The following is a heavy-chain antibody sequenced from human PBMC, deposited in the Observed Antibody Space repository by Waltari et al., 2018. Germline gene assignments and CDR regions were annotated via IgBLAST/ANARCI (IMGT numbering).Heavy chain of an antibody. Sequence: EVQLVESGGGLVQPGGSLRLSCAASGFTFSSYAMSWVRQAPGKGGEWVAGSSGSGGSKYYADSVKGRFTISRDKSKNTLYLQMNSLRAEDTAVYYCAKAGGGSGYYYYYYYMDVWGKGTTVTVSS. D-gene: IGHD2-15*01. CDR2: SSGSGGSK. CDR1: GFTFSSYA. CDR3: AKAGGGSGYYYYYYYMDV. J-gene: IGHJ6*03. V-gene: IGHV3-23*04.